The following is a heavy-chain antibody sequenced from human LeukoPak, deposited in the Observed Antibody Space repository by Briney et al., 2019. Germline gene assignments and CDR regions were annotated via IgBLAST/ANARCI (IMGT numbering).Heavy chain of an antibody. Sequence: KASETLSLTCTVSGGSISSSSYYCGWIRQPPGKGLEWIGSISYSGTAYYNPSLKSRLTISVDTSKNQFSLKLNSVTAADTAVYYCARSISGRHNFDCWGQGTLVTVSS. D-gene: IGHD6-19*01. CDR2: ISYSGTA. CDR3: ARSISGRHNFDC. J-gene: IGHJ4*02. CDR1: GGSISSSSYY. V-gene: IGHV4-39*01.